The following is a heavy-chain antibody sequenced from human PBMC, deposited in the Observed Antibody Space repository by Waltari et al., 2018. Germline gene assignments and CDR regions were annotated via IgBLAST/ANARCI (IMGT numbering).Heavy chain of an antibody. Sequence: QVQLQQWGAGLLKPSETLSLTCAVYGGSFSGYYWSWIGQPPGKGLEWIGEISHSGTTNYNPSLKRRVTISLDTSKNQFSLKLSSVTAADTAVYYCARQEIIVEVTGDGFDIWGQGTMVTVSS. CDR1: GGSFSGYY. J-gene: IGHJ3*02. CDR2: ISHSGTT. CDR3: ARQEIIVEVTGDGFDI. V-gene: IGHV4-34*01. D-gene: IGHD2-21*02.